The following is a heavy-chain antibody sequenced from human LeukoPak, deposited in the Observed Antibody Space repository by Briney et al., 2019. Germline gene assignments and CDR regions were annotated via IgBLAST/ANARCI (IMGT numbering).Heavy chain of an antibody. D-gene: IGHD2-2*01. J-gene: IGHJ4*02. CDR3: ARDRFPKGAKPSVVVPAAIGY. CDR1: GYTFTSYD. V-gene: IGHV1-8*01. Sequence: ASVKVSCKASGYTFTSYDINWVRQATGQGLEWMGWMNPNSGNTGYAQKFQGRVTMTRNTSISTAYMELSSLRSEDTAVYYCARDRFPKGAKPSVVVPAAIGYWGQGTLVTVSS. CDR2: MNPNSGNT.